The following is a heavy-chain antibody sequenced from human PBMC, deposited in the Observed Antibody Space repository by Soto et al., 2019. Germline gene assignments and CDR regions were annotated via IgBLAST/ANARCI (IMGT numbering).Heavy chain of an antibody. J-gene: IGHJ3*02. CDR1: GFTFSSYS. V-gene: IGHV3-48*02. Sequence: EVQLVESGGGLVQPGGSLRLSCAASGFTFSSYSMNWVRQAPGKGLEWVSYISSSSTIYYADSVKGRFTISRDNAKNSLYLQMNSLRDEDTAVYYCARSILPGYSSGWTIDAFDIWGQGTMVTVSS. CDR3: ARSILPGYSSGWTIDAFDI. D-gene: IGHD6-19*01. CDR2: ISSSSTI.